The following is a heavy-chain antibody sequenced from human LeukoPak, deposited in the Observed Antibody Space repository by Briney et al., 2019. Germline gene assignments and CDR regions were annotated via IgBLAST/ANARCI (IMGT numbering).Heavy chain of an antibody. D-gene: IGHD4-23*01. J-gene: IGHJ4*02. V-gene: IGHV3-21*01. Sequence: GGSLRLSCAASGFTFSSYSMNWVRQAPGKGLEWVSSISASSSHIYYTDSVKGRFTISRDNAKNSLYLQMNSLRAEDTALYYCARDSGYGGFDSWGQGTLVTVSS. CDR3: ARDSGYGGFDS. CDR2: ISASSSHI. CDR1: GFTFSSYS.